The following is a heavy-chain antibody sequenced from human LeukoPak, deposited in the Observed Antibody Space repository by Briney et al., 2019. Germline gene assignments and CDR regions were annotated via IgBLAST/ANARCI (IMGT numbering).Heavy chain of an antibody. D-gene: IGHD6-19*01. CDR3: ARDQKQWMRGPFDP. Sequence: PSQTLSLTCTVSGGSISSGSYYWNWIRQPPGKGLEWIGFIYYSGSTKYNPSLKSRVTISVDTSKNQFSLKVSSVTAADTAVYYCARDQKQWMRGPFDPWGQGTLVTVSS. J-gene: IGHJ5*02. CDR2: IYYSGST. CDR1: GGSISSGSYY. V-gene: IGHV4-61*01.